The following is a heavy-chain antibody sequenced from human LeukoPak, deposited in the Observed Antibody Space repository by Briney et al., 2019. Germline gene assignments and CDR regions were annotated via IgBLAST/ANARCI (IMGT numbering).Heavy chain of an antibody. CDR1: DDSISSYY. CDR3: ARDNSVRDEAWWFNP. Sequence: SETLSLTCTVSDDSISSYYWSWIRQPPGKGLAWIGYLYYSRSTNYNPSLKSRVTISVDTSKSQFSLRLRSVTAEDTAVYYCARDNSVRDEAWWFNPWGQGTLVTVSS. D-gene: IGHD5-24*01. V-gene: IGHV4-59*01. J-gene: IGHJ5*02. CDR2: LYYSRST.